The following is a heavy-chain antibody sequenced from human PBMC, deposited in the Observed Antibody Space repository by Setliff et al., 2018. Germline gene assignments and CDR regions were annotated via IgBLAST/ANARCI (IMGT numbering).Heavy chain of an antibody. CDR2: IYYSGTA. CDR1: GGSISSYY. D-gene: IGHD3-10*01. J-gene: IGHJ4*02. Sequence: SETLSLTCTVSGGSISSYYWSWIRQPPGKGLEWIGYIYYSGTAYYNPSLKSRVTISVDTSKNQFSLQVTSVTATDTAVYYCARHEFVGGYYGSVTYRHFDYWGQGILVTVSS. V-gene: IGHV4-59*04. CDR3: ARHEFVGGYYGSVTYRHFDY.